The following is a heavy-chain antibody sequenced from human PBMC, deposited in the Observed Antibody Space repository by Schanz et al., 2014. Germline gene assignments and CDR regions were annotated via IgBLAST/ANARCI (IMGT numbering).Heavy chain of an antibody. Sequence: EVQLLESGGGLVQPGGSLRLSCAASGFTFSSYWMHWVRQVPGKGLEWVSYVSRSTPDIYYADSVKGRFTISRDNSNKTVDLQMNSLRAEDTALYYCVRDELLWFGEVLSLDYWGQGALVTVSS. CDR2: VSRSTPDI. V-gene: IGHV3-48*04. CDR3: VRDELLWFGEVLSLDY. D-gene: IGHD3-10*01. CDR1: GFTFSSYW. J-gene: IGHJ4*02.